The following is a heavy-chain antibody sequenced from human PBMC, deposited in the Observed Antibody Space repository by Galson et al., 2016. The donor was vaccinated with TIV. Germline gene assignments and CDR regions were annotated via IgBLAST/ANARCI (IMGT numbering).Heavy chain of an antibody. V-gene: IGHV4-39*01. D-gene: IGHD2-21*01. CDR1: GGSISKGGFY. CDR3: ARHIAIPALKRHHYFDP. Sequence: SETLSLTCTVSGGSISKGGFYWGWVRQSPGKGLEWVGSIYDTGTTSYHPSFKTRVSISVDTSKNTFSLRLNSVTAADTAIYYCARHIAIPALKRHHYFDPWGQGSLVTVSS. J-gene: IGHJ5*02. CDR2: IYDTGTT.